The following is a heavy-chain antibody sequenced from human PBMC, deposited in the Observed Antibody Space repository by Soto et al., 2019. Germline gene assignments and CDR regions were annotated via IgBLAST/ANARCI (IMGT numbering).Heavy chain of an antibody. CDR3: AIESVRQQLAYYFDY. CDR2: TYYRSKWYN. V-gene: IGHV6-1*01. Sequence: SQTLSLTCAISGDSVSSNSAAWNWIRQSPSRGLEWLGRTYYRSKWYNDYAVSVKSRITINPDTSKNQFSLQLNSVTPEDTAVYYCAIESVRQQLAYYFDYCAQGTLVPVSS. CDR1: GDSVSSNSAA. J-gene: IGHJ4*02. D-gene: IGHD6-13*01.